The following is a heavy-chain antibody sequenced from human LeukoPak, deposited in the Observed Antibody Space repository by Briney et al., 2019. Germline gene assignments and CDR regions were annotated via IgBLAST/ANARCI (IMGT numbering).Heavy chain of an antibody. Sequence: VESLKISCKGSGYSFTSYWIGWVRQMPGKGLEWMGIIYPGDSDTRYSPSFQGQVTISADKSISTAYLQWSSLKASDTAMYSCARPIYNYYDSSGSQGYFDNWGQGTLVTVSS. CDR3: ARPIYNYYDSSGSQGYFDN. D-gene: IGHD3-22*01. CDR1: GYSFTSYW. CDR2: IYPGDSDT. J-gene: IGHJ4*02. V-gene: IGHV5-51*01.